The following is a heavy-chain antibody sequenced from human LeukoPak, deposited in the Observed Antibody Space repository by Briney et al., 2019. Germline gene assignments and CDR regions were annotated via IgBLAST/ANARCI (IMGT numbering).Heavy chain of an antibody. CDR3: ARDWYNYYGSGSYFDY. CDR2: IKQDGSEK. Sequence: PGGSLRLSCAASGFTFSSYWMSRVRQAPGKGLEWVANIKQDGSEKYYVDSVKGRFTISRDNAKNSLYLQMNSLRAEDTAVYYCARDWYNYYGSGSYFDYWGREPWSPSPQ. V-gene: IGHV3-7*01. CDR1: GFTFSSYW. J-gene: IGHJ4*02. D-gene: IGHD3-10*01.